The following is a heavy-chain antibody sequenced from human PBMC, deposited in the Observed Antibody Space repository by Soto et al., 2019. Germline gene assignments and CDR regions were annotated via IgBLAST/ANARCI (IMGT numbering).Heavy chain of an antibody. J-gene: IGHJ4*02. Sequence: PSETLSLTCTVSGGSISSGGYYWSWIRQHPGKGLEWIGYIYYSGSTYYNTSLNSRVTISVDTSKNQFSLKLSSVTAADTAVYYCARSYDFWSGYYIGKREPYYFDYWGQGTLVTVSS. CDR2: IYYSGST. D-gene: IGHD3-3*01. CDR3: ARSYDFWSGYYIGKREPYYFDY. V-gene: IGHV4-31*03. CDR1: GGSISSGGYY.